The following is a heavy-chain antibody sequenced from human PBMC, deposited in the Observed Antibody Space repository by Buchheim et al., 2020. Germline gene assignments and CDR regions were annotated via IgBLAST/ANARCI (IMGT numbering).Heavy chain of an antibody. D-gene: IGHD2-2*01. CDR2: GYNGGT. J-gene: IGHJ4*02. CDR1: GGSIDTSSHY. CDR3: ATAGPAPTVFDH. Sequence: QLQLQESGPGLMKPSETLSLTCTVSGGSIDTSSHYWGWVRQTPGKGLEWIGSGYNGGTYSNPSLSSRITISRDTSKTQFSLTLTFVTAADTAIYYCATAGPAPTVFDHWGPGTL. V-gene: IGHV4-39*07.